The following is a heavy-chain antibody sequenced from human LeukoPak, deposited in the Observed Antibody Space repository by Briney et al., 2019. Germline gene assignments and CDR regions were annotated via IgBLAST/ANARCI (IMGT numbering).Heavy chain of an antibody. D-gene: IGHD1-26*01. Sequence: ASVKVSCKSSGYTFTDYHIYWVRQAPGQGLEWMGWINPNNGDTNYAEKFQGRVTMTRDTSISTVYMELSRLRSDDTAAYYCARALTLHVGSCYPQGVWGKGTTVIVSS. J-gene: IGHJ6*04. V-gene: IGHV1-2*02. CDR1: GYTFTDYH. CDR2: INPNNGDT. CDR3: ARALTLHVGSCYPQGV.